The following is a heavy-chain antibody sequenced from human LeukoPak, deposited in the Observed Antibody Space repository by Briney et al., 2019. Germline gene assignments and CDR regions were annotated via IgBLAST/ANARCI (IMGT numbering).Heavy chain of an antibody. J-gene: IGHJ4*02. Sequence: SETLSLTCAVYGGSFSGYYWSWIRQPPGKGLEWIGEIYHSGSTNYNPSLKSRVTISVDKSKNQFSLKLSSVTAADTAVYYCARATDSGWYSCDYWGQGTLVTVSS. CDR1: GGSFSGYY. D-gene: IGHD6-19*01. CDR3: ARATDSGWYSCDY. V-gene: IGHV4-34*01. CDR2: IYHSGST.